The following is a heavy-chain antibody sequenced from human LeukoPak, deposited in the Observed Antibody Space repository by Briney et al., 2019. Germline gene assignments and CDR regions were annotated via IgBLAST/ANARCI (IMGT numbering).Heavy chain of an antibody. CDR2: IYYSGST. Sequence: PSETLSLTCTVSGDSIRSGGYYWSWIRQHPGKGLEWIGYIYYSGSTYYNPSLKSRVLISVDTSKNQFSLKLSSVTAADTAVYYCARMITDTSNWFDPWGQGTLVTVSS. V-gene: IGHV4-31*03. CDR3: ARMITDTSNWFDP. D-gene: IGHD1-20*01. J-gene: IGHJ5*02. CDR1: GDSIRSGGYY.